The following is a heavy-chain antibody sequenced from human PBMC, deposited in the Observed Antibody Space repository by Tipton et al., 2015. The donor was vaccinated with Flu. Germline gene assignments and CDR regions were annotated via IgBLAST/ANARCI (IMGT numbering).Heavy chain of an antibody. V-gene: IGHV3-23*01. CDR2: VSGSGSST. J-gene: IGHJ3*02. CDR3: AKAYSSGWHPALHAFDI. Sequence: SLRLSCVASGFTFSSYVMSWVRQAPGKGLEWVSTVSGSGSSTYYADSVKGRFSIPRDNSKNTLYLQMNSLRAEDTAVYYCAKAYSSGWHPALHAFDIWGQGTVVTVSS. CDR1: GFTFSSYV. D-gene: IGHD6-19*01.